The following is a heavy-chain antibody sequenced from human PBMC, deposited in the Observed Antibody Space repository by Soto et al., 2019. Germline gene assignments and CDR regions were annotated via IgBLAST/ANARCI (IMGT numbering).Heavy chain of an antibody. V-gene: IGHV1-46*04. Sequence: QVQLMQSGAEVKKPGASVKVSCKASGDTFTDYYIHWVRQAPGQGLEWMGTVNPSGGHTTYAQHLLGRVTKTRDPSTSTLYMERTSLTSADTAIYYCARGGPVVVVTAALDYWGQGTLVTVSS. CDR2: VNPSGGHT. J-gene: IGHJ4*02. CDR1: GDTFTDYY. D-gene: IGHD2-21*02. CDR3: ARGGPVVVVTAALDY.